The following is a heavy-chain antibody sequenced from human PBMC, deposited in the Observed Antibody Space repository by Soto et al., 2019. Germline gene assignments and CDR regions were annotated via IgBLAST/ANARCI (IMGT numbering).Heavy chain of an antibody. J-gene: IGHJ6*02. CDR3: ARLDFGVVIPGGYYYYGMDV. D-gene: IGHD3-3*01. CDR2: IYYSGST. CDR1: GGSISSSSYY. V-gene: IGHV4-39*01. Sequence: TLSLTCTVSGGSISSSSYYWGWIRQPPGKGLEWIGSIYYSGSTYYNPSLKSRVTISVDTSKNQFSLKLSSVTAADTAVYYCARLDFGVVIPGGYYYYGMDVWGQGTTVTVSS.